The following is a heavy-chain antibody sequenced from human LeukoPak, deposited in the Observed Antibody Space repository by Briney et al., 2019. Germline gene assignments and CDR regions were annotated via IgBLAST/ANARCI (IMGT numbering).Heavy chain of an antibody. J-gene: IGHJ4*02. V-gene: IGHV3-21*01. CDR2: ISSSSSYI. Sequence: PGGSLRLSCAASGFTFSSYSMNWVRQAPGKGLEWVSSISSSSSYIYYADSVKGRFTISRDNAKNSLYLQMNSLRAEDTAVYYCAREFPGYYYDSSGYYVNWGQGTLVTVSS. D-gene: IGHD3-22*01. CDR3: AREFPGYYYDSSGYYVN. CDR1: GFTFSSYS.